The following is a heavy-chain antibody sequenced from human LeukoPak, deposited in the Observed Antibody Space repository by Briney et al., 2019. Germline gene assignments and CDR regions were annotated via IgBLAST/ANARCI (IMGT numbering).Heavy chain of an antibody. CDR3: ARDQGEWLVANAFDI. V-gene: IGHV1-69*05. CDR1: GGTFSSYA. J-gene: IGHJ3*02. CDR2: IIPIFGTA. Sequence: SVKVSCKASGGTFSSYAISWVRQAPGQGLEWMGRIIPIFGTANYAQKFQGRVTITTDGSTSTAYMELSSLRSEDTAVYYCARDQGEWLVANAFDIWGQGTMVTVSS. D-gene: IGHD6-19*01.